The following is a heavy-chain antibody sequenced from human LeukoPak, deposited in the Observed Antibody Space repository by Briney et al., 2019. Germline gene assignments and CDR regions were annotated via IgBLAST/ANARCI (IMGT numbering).Heavy chain of an antibody. CDR3: ARDRVWYSSPTVTTETFDY. Sequence: GGSLRLSCAASGFTFSSYSMNWVRQAPGMGLEWVSSISSSSSYIYYADSVKGRFTISRDNAKNSLYLQMNSLRAEDTAVYYCARDRVWYSSPTVTTETFDYWGQGTLVTVSS. CDR2: ISSSSSYI. V-gene: IGHV3-21*01. CDR1: GFTFSSYS. J-gene: IGHJ4*02. D-gene: IGHD4-17*01.